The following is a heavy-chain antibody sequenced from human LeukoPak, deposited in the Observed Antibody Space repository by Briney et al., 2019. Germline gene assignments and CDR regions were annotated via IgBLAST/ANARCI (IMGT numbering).Heavy chain of an antibody. D-gene: IGHD2-15*01. CDR3: ARDWNIVVVVAANPFDY. CDR1: GFTFSDYY. CDR2: IKQDGSEK. V-gene: IGHV3-7*01. Sequence: GGSLRLSCAASGFTFSDYYMSWIRRAPGKGLEWMANIKQDGSEKYYVDSVKGRFTISRDNAKNSLYLQMNSLRAEDTAVYYCARDWNIVVVVAANPFDYWGQGTLVTVSS. J-gene: IGHJ4*02.